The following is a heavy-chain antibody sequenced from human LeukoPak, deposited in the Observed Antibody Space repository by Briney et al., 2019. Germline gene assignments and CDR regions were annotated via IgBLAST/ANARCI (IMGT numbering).Heavy chain of an antibody. CDR2: ISYDGSNK. D-gene: IGHD3-22*01. CDR1: GFTFSSYA. V-gene: IGHV3-30-3*01. J-gene: IGHJ4*02. CDR3: ARIPITMIVVADDY. Sequence: GRSLRLSCAASGFTFSSYAMHWVRQAPGKGLEWVAVISYDGSNKYYAGSVKGRFTISRDNSKNTLYLQMNSLRAEDMAVYYCARIPITMIVVADDYWGQGTLVTVSS.